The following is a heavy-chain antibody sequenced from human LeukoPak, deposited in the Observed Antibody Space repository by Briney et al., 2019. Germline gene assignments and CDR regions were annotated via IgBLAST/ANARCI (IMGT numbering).Heavy chain of an antibody. CDR2: MNPNSGNT. J-gene: IGHJ5*02. Sequence: ASVKVSCKASGYTFTSYVINWVRQATGQGLEWMGWMNPNSGNTGYAQKFQGRVTSTSNTSISTADMELSSLGSEGTAVYCGARGGWEFGPWGQGTLVTVSS. CDR3: ARGGWEFGP. D-gene: IGHD1-26*01. V-gene: IGHV1-8*01. CDR1: GYTFTSYV.